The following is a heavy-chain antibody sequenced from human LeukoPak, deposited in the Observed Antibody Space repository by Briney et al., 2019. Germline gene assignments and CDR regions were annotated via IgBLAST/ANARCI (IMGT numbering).Heavy chain of an antibody. Sequence: GGPLKLSCAASGFTFSGSAMHWVRQASGKGLEWVGRIRSKANSYATAYAASVKGRFTISRDDSKNTAYLQMNSLKTEDTAVYYCTRPYYYGSGSYYRFDYWGQGTLVTVSS. CDR2: IRSKANSYAT. CDR1: GFTFSGSA. CDR3: TRPYYYGSGSYYRFDY. J-gene: IGHJ4*02. D-gene: IGHD3-10*01. V-gene: IGHV3-73*01.